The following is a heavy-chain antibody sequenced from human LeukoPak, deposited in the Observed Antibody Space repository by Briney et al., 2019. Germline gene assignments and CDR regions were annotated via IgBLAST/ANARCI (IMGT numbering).Heavy chain of an antibody. CDR2: INPSGSST. CDR3: ARDNSVGDIAWWFDP. J-gene: IGHJ5*02. V-gene: IGHV1-46*01. D-gene: IGHD3-16*02. Sequence: ASVKVSCKASGYSFTSHYMHWVRQAPGQGLEWMGLINPSGSSTLYAQRFQGRVTMTRDMSTTTDYMELSSLRSEDTAVYYCARDNSVGDIAWWFDPWGQGTLVTVSP. CDR1: GYSFTSHY.